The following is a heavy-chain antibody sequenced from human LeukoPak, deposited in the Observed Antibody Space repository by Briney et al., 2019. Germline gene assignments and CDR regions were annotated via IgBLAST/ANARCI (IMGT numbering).Heavy chain of an antibody. CDR3: ARLNGGN. D-gene: IGHD4-23*01. Sequence: PSETLCLTCTVSGGSISRYYWSWIRRPPGKGLEWLAYVDYSGSTAYNPSLNGRIAISPDTSKNQFSLKLRSVTAADTAVYYCARLNGGNWGPGILVTVSS. CDR2: VDYSGST. J-gene: IGHJ4*02. V-gene: IGHV4-59*08. CDR1: GGSISRYY.